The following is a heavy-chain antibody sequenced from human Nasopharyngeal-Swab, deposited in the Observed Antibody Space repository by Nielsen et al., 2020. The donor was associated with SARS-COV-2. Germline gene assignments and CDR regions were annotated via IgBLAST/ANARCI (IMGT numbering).Heavy chain of an antibody. D-gene: IGHD3-3*01. CDR3: APRAFGVDKGRGMDV. CDR1: GFTFSSYA. Sequence: GGSLDLSCAASGFTFSSYALSWVRKAPGKGLEWVSGISSTGGSTYYADSVKGRFTISRDNSKNTLYVQMNSLRAEDTAVYYCAPRAFGVDKGRGMDVWGQGTTATVSS. J-gene: IGHJ6*02. V-gene: IGHV3-23*01. CDR2: ISSTGGST.